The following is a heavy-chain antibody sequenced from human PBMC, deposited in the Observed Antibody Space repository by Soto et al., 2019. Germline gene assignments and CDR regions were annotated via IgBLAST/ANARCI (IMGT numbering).Heavy chain of an antibody. V-gene: IGHV2-5*01. CDR2: IYWNDDK. D-gene: IGHD3-3*01. Sequence: SVPTLVNPTQTLTLTCTFSGFSLSTSGVGVGWIRQPPGKALEWLALIYWNDDKRYSPSLKSRLTITKDTSKKQVVLTMTNMEHPHTATYYCAHGHYDFWSGYLLRSYYFDYWGQGNMVTVYS. CDR3: AHGHYDFWSGYLLRSYYFDY. J-gene: IGHJ4*02. CDR1: GFSLSTSGVG.